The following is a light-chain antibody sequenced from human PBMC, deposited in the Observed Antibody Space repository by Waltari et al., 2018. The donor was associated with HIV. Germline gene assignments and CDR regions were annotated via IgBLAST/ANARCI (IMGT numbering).Light chain of an antibody. Sequence: VVLTQSPATLSVSPGDRATLPCRASHSVSSNLARYQQKPGQAPRLLIFGASTRATGIPARFSGSGSGTEFTLTISFLQSEDFAVYYCQQYNSWPPAWTFGQGTNVEIK. CDR3: QQYNSWPPAWT. CDR1: HSVSSN. J-gene: IGKJ1*01. V-gene: IGKV3-15*01. CDR2: GAS.